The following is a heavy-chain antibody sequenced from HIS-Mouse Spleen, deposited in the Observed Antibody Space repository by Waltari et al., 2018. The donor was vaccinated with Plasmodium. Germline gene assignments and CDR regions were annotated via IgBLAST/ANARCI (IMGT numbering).Heavy chain of an antibody. Sequence: EVQLVESGGGLVKPGGSLRLSCAASGFTFSNAWMSWVRQAPGKGLEWVGRMKSKTDGGTTDYAAPVKGRFTISRDDSKNTLYLQMNSLKTEDTAVYYCTTAYRGYFQHWGQGTLVTVSS. CDR1: GFTFSNAW. CDR2: MKSKTDGGTT. J-gene: IGHJ1*01. CDR3: TTAYRGYFQH. D-gene: IGHD3-10*01. V-gene: IGHV3-15*01.